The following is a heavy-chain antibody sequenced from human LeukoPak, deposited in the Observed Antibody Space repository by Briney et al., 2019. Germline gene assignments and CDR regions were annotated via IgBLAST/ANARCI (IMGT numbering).Heavy chain of an antibody. CDR1: GCTFSSYA. V-gene: IGHV3-23*01. D-gene: IGHD3-22*01. J-gene: IGHJ4*02. Sequence: PGGSLRLSCAASGCTFSSYAMSWVRQAPGKGLEWVSAISGSGGSTYYADSVKGRFTISRDNSKNTLYLQMNSLRAEDTGVYYCAKDSARMIVVVIIDYWGQGTLVTVSS. CDR3: AKDSARMIVVVIIDY. CDR2: ISGSGGST.